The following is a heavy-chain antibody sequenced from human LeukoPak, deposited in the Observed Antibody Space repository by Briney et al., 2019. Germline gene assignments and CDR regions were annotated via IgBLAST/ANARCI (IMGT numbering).Heavy chain of an antibody. CDR2: ISGYNGNT. V-gene: IGHV1-18*01. CDR3: ARDRSRGTHDY. CDR1: GYSFTSYG. D-gene: IGHD1-1*01. J-gene: IGHJ4*02. Sequence: ASVKVSCKASGYSFTSYGISWVRRAPGQGLEWMGWISGYNGNTNFAQKVQGRVTMTTDTSTSTAYMELRSLTSDDTAVYYCARDRSRGTHDYWGQGTLVTVSS.